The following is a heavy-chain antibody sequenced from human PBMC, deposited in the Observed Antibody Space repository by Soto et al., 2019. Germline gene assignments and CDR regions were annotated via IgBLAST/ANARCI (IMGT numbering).Heavy chain of an antibody. J-gene: IGHJ5*02. CDR2: ISGSGDST. Sequence: GGSLRLSCAASGFTFSSYAMSWVRQAPGKGLEWVSAISGSGDSTYYADSVKGRFTIFRDNSKNTLYLQMNSLRAEDTAVYYCAKEGDYCGGDCYDGWFDPWGQGTLVTVSS. CDR1: GFTFSSYA. V-gene: IGHV3-23*01. CDR3: AKEGDYCGGDCYDGWFDP. D-gene: IGHD2-21*02.